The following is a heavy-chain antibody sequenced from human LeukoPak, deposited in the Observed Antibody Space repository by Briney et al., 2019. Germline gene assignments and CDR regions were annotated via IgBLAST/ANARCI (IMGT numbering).Heavy chain of an antibody. CDR3: ARDLGYYYDSPLSY. J-gene: IGHJ4*02. CDR2: INTNTGNP. CDR1: GYTFTGYY. D-gene: IGHD3-22*01. Sequence: AASVKVSCKASGYTFTGYYMHWVRQAPGQGLEWMGWINTNTGNPTYAQGFTGRFVFSLDTSVSTAYLQISSLKAEDTAVYYCARDLGYYYDSPLSYWGQGTLVTVSS. V-gene: IGHV7-4-1*02.